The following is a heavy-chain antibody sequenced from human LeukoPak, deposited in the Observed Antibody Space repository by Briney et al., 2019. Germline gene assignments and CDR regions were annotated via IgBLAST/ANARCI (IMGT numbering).Heavy chain of an antibody. J-gene: IGHJ4*02. Sequence: GGSLRLSCAASGFTFNDYAMSWVRQAPGKGLEWVSATSGSGVNTYYADSVKGRFTISRDNSKNTLYLQMSSLRVEDTAVYYCAMGAIVATIDYWGQGTLVTVSS. CDR1: GFTFNDYA. CDR3: AMGAIVATIDY. D-gene: IGHD5-12*01. V-gene: IGHV3-23*01. CDR2: TSGSGVNT.